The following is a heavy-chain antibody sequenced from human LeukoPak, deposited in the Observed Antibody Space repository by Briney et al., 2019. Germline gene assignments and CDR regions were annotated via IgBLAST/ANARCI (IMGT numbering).Heavy chain of an antibody. CDR3: VRGLSYYYDSSGYYYHAFDI. CDR1: GYTFTSYY. D-gene: IGHD3-22*01. Sequence: ASVKVSCRASGYTFTSYYMHWVRQAPGQGLEWMGIINPSGGSTSYAQKFQGRVTMTRDMSTSTVYMERSSLRSEDTAVYYCVRGLSYYYDSSGYYYHAFDIWGQGTMVTVSS. V-gene: IGHV1-46*01. J-gene: IGHJ3*02. CDR2: INPSGGST.